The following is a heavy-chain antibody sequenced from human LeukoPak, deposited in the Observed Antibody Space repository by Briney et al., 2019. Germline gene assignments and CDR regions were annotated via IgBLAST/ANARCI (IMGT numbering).Heavy chain of an antibody. Sequence: ASVKVSCKVSGNTLPDLSINWVRQAPGKGLEWMGGFDPEDVETIYAQKFHGRVTMTEDTSTATAYMDLSSLRPDDTAVYYCATDFYRGRQFDYWGQGTLVTVSS. D-gene: IGHD2/OR15-2a*01. CDR1: GNTLPDLS. CDR2: FDPEDVET. J-gene: IGHJ4*02. CDR3: ATDFYRGRQFDY. V-gene: IGHV1-24*01.